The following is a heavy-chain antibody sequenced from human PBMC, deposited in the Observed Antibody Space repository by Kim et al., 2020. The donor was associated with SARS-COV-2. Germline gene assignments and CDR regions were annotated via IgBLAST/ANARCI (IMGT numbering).Heavy chain of an antibody. V-gene: IGHV3-30*02. J-gene: IGHJ4*02. D-gene: IGHD1-26*01. CDR3: AKDLVAFPHEFRVGATTGLDY. Sequence: FTISRDNSKNTLYLQMNSLRAEDTAVYYCAKDLVAFPHEFRVGATTGLDYWGQGTLVTVSS.